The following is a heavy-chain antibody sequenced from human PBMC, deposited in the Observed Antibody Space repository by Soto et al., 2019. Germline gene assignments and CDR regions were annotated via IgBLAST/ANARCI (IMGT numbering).Heavy chain of an antibody. V-gene: IGHV3-33*01. CDR3: ARDPSAATASRENDY. D-gene: IGHD2-2*01. CDR1: GFTFSSYG. Sequence: GGSLRLSCAASGFTFSSYGMHWVRQAPGKGLEWVAVIWYDGSNKYYADSVKGRFTISRDNSKNTLYLQMNSLRAEDTAVYYCARDPSAATASRENDYWGQGTLVTVSS. CDR2: IWYDGSNK. J-gene: IGHJ4*02.